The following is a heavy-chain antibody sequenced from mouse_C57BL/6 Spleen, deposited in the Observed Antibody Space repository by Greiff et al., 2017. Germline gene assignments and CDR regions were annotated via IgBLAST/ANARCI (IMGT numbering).Heavy chain of an antibody. CDR3: ARDDYDESWFAY. J-gene: IGHJ3*01. Sequence: QVQLQQPGAELVKPGASVKLSCKASGYTFTSYWMHWVKQRPGRGLEWIGRIDPNCGGTKYNEKVKSKATLTVDKPSSTAYMRLSRQTSEDSAVNYCARDDYDESWFAYWGQGTLVTVSA. CDR2: IDPNCGGT. D-gene: IGHD2-4*01. CDR1: GYTFTSYW. V-gene: IGHV1-72*01.